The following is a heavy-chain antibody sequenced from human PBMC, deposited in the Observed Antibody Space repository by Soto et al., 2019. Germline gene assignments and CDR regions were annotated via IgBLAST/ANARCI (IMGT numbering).Heavy chain of an antibody. CDR3: ATDKDRLQLGGNYYYILDV. D-gene: IGHD5-12*01. Sequence: QVQLEQSGAEVKQPGSSVRVSCKASGGTFSNSAISWVRQAPGQGLEWMGGIMPIFRTPDYAQKFQGRVTLTADESTSTAYMELHGLTSDDTAVYYCATDKDRLQLGGNYYYILDVWGQGTRSPSP. V-gene: IGHV1-69*12. CDR1: GGTFSNSA. CDR2: IMPIFRTP. J-gene: IGHJ6*02.